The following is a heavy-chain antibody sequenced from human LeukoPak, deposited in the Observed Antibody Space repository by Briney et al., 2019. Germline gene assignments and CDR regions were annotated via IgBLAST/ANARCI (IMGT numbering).Heavy chain of an antibody. Sequence: VASVKFSCKASGYTFTSYDINWVRQATGQGLEWMGWMNPNSGNTGYAQKFQGRVTMTRNTSISTAYMELSSLRSEDTAVYYCAKSSGWSYYYGMDVWGQGTTVTVSS. V-gene: IGHV1-8*01. D-gene: IGHD6-19*01. CDR3: AKSSGWSYYYGMDV. J-gene: IGHJ6*02. CDR2: MNPNSGNT. CDR1: GYTFTSYD.